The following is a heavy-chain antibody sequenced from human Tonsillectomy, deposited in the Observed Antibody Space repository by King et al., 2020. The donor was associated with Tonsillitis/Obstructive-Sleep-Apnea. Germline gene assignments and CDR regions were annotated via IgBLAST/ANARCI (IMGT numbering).Heavy chain of an antibody. CDR1: GGSFSDYS. CDR3: ARGPSDSSISTLFDY. J-gene: IGHJ4*02. Sequence: VQLQQWGAGRLKSSETLSLTCAISGGSFSDYSSSWIRQPPGKGLEWIGEINHGGSTDYNPSLKSRVTISLHTSKNHFSLRLRSVTAADTAVYFCARGPSDSSISTLFDYWGQGTLVTVSS. CDR2: INHGGST. V-gene: IGHV4-34*01. D-gene: IGHD6-19*01.